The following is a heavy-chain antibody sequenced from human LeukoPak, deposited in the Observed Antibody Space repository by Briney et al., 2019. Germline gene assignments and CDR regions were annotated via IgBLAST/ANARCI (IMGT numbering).Heavy chain of an antibody. V-gene: IGHV3-7*01. Sequence: GGSLRLSCAASGFTFSSYAISWVRQAPGKGLEWVANIKQDGSEKYYVDSVKGRFTISRDNAKNSLYLQMNSLRAEDTAVYYCARNGGIWSGYLNYYYYYMDVWGKGTTVTVSS. J-gene: IGHJ6*03. CDR2: IKQDGSEK. D-gene: IGHD3-3*01. CDR3: ARNGGIWSGYLNYYYYYMDV. CDR1: GFTFSSYA.